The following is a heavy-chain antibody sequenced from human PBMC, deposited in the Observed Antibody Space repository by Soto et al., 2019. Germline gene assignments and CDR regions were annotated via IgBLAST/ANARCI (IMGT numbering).Heavy chain of an antibody. V-gene: IGHV1-18*01. D-gene: IGHD2-2*01. CDR2: ISAYNGNT. Sequence: ASVKVSCQASCSTFPSYGISLVRQDPEQGLEWMGWISAYNGNTNYARKLQGRVTMTTDTSTSTAYMELRSLRSDDTAVYYCARDCSSTSCPIDYWVQGTLVTVSS. CDR3: ARDCSSTSCPIDY. CDR1: CSTFPSYG. J-gene: IGHJ4*02.